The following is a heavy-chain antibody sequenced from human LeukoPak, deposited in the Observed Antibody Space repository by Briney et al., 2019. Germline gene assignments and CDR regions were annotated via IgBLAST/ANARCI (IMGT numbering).Heavy chain of an antibody. V-gene: IGHV3-23*01. CDR2: ITASGGTT. CDR3: AKMSGYFDY. J-gene: IGHJ4*02. Sequence: GGSLRLSCEGSGPTFSSYSMSWVRQAPGRGLEWVSGITASGGTTYYADSVTGRFTISRDNSKNTLYLRMNSLRAEDTAIYYCAKMSGYFDYWGQGTLVTVSS. D-gene: IGHD5/OR15-5a*01. CDR1: GPTFSSYS.